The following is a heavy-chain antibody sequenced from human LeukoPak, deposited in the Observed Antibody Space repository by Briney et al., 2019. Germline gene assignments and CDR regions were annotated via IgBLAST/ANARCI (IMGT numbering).Heavy chain of an antibody. J-gene: IGHJ4*02. V-gene: IGHV3-21*01. D-gene: IGHD1-14*01. Sequence: GGSLRLSCAASGFTFSSYSMNWVRQAPGKGLEWVSSISSSSSYIYYADSVKGRFTISRDNAKNSLYLQVNSLRAEDTAVYYCARDRKKRVDYWGQGTLVTVSS. CDR2: ISSSSSYI. CDR3: ARDRKKRVDY. CDR1: GFTFSSYS.